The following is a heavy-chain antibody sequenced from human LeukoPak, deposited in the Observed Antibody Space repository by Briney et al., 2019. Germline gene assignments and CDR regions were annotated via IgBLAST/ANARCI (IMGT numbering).Heavy chain of an antibody. CDR1: GFTFSNYW. CDR3: AREGLNCSSSSCQRATFDY. CDR2: ISGDGRNT. Sequence: PGGSLRLSCATSGFTFSNYWMHWVRQVPGKGLVWVSRISGDGRNTRNADSVEGRFTISRDNAKNTLYLQMNSLRADDTAVYYCAREGLNCSSSSCQRATFDYWGQGTLVTVSS. J-gene: IGHJ4*02. D-gene: IGHD2-2*01. V-gene: IGHV3-74*01.